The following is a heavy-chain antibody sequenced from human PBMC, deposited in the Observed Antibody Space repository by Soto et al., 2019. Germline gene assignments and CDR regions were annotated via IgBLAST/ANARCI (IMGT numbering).Heavy chain of an antibody. J-gene: IGHJ5*02. D-gene: IGHD2-15*01. CDR2: ISYDGSNK. CDR3: ARGGYCSGGSCYYWFDP. Sequence: PGGSLRLSCAASGFTFSSYAMHWVRQAPGKGLEWVAVISYDGSNKYYADSVKGRFTISRDNSKNTLYLQMNSLRAEDTAVYYCARGGYCSGGSCYYWFDPWGQGTLVTVSS. V-gene: IGHV3-30-3*01. CDR1: GFTFSSYA.